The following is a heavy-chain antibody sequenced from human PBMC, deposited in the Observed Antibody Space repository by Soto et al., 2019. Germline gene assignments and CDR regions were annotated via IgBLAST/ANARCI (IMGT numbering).Heavy chain of an antibody. D-gene: IGHD3-10*01. CDR3: ARVPELLWFGELSADGMDV. J-gene: IGHJ6*02. Sequence: GGSLRLSCAASGFTFSSYSMNWVRQAPGKGLEWVSSISSSSSYIYYADSVKGRFTISRDNAKNSLYLQMNSLRAEDTAVYYCARVPELLWFGELSADGMDVWGQGTTVTVSS. CDR1: GFTFSSYS. CDR2: ISSSSSYI. V-gene: IGHV3-21*01.